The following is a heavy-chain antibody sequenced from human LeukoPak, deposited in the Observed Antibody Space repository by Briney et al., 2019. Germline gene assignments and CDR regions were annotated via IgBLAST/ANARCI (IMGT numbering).Heavy chain of an antibody. V-gene: IGHV3-30-3*01. D-gene: IGHD6-13*01. J-gene: IGHJ5*02. CDR1: GFTFSSYA. CDR3: ANAPRGQQLVYNWFDP. CDR2: ISYDGSNK. Sequence: GGSLRLSCAASGFTFSSYAMHWVRQAPGKGLEWVAVISYDGSNKYYADSVKGRFTISRDNSKNTLYLQMNSLRAEDTAVYYRANAPRGQQLVYNWFDPWGQGTLVTVSS.